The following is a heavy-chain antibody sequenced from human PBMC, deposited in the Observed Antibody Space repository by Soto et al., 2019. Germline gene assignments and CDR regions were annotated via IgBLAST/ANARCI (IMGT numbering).Heavy chain of an antibody. CDR3: TRVSLSAAPDY. Sequence: EVQLVESGGGLVQPGGSLRLSCAASGFTFSSSWMNWLRQAPGKGLEWVANTNQDGSAKYYVDSVKGRFTISRDNAENSLSLQMNSLRAEDTAVYYCTRVSLSAAPDYWGQGTLVTVSS. V-gene: IGHV3-7*01. J-gene: IGHJ4*02. CDR2: TNQDGSAK. CDR1: GFTFSSSW.